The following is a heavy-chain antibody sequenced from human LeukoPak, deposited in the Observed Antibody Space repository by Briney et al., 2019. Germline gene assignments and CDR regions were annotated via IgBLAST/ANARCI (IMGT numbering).Heavy chain of an antibody. CDR3: ATSDDAAGTS. J-gene: IGHJ5*02. D-gene: IGHD6-25*01. CDR2: INENGGVK. CDR1: GFRFSTFW. V-gene: IGHV3-7*01. Sequence: GGSLRLSCAASGFRFSTFWMSWVRQAPGKGLDWVDNINENGGVKHYVDSVKGRVNISRDNAKNELYLQMTSLRADDTAVYYCATSDDAAGTSWGQGTLVTVSS.